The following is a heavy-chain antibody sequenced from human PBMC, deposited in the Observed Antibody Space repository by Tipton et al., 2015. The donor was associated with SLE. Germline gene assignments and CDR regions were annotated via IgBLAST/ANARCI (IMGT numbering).Heavy chain of an antibody. D-gene: IGHD6-6*01. V-gene: IGHV1-69*01. J-gene: IGHJ4*02. CDR2: IIPIFGTA. CDR3: AKAAEYSSSSEEYYFDY. Sequence: QLVQSGAEVKKPGSSVKVSCKASGGTFSSYAISWVRQAPGQGLEWMGGIIPIFGTANYAQKFQGRVTITADESTSTAYMELSSLRAEDTAVYYCAKAAEYSSSSEEYYFDYWGQGTLVTVSS. CDR1: GGTFSSYA.